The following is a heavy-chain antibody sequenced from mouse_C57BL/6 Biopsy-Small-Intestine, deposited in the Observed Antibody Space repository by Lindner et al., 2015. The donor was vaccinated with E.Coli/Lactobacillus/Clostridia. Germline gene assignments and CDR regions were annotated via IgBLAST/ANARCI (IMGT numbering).Heavy chain of an antibody. Sequence: VQLQESGAELAKPGASVKLSCKASGYTFTNYWMHWVKQRPGQGLEWIGYINPSSGYAKYNQKFKDKATLTADKSSSTVYLELSRLTSDDSAVYYCARGGILRPFDYWGQGTTLTVSS. V-gene: IGHV1-7*01. J-gene: IGHJ2*01. CDR3: ARGGILRPFDY. CDR1: GYTFTNYW. CDR2: INPSSGYA. D-gene: IGHD1-2*01.